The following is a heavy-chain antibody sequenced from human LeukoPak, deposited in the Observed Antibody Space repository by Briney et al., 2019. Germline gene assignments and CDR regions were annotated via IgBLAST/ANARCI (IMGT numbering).Heavy chain of an antibody. Sequence: SGGSLRLSCAASGFTFSDYYMSWIRQAPGKGLEWVSYISSSGSTIYYADSVKGRFTISRDNAKNSLYLQMNSLRAEDTAVYYCARDQGYYLYYFDYWGQGTLVTVPS. D-gene: IGHD1-26*01. CDR1: GFTFSDYY. J-gene: IGHJ4*02. CDR2: ISSSGSTI. V-gene: IGHV3-11*01. CDR3: ARDQGYYLYYFDY.